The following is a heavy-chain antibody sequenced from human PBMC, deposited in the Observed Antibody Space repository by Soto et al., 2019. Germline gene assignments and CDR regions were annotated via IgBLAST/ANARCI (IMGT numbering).Heavy chain of an antibody. CDR2: ISTSGDYT. V-gene: IGHV3-23*01. CDR3: AKKSPGSSSKINIPDS. CDR1: GFTFGSYA. J-gene: IGHJ4*02. D-gene: IGHD6-6*01. Sequence: GGSLRLSCAASGFTFGSYAMTWVRQAPDKGLEWVSVISTSGDYTSYADSVKGRFTISGDNSKNTLYLQMNSLRAEDTAVYYCAKKSPGSSSKINIPDSWGQGTLVTVSS.